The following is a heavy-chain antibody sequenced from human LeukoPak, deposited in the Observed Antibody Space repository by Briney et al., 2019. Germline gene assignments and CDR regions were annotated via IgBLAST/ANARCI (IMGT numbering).Heavy chain of an antibody. CDR1: GGSISNYY. CDR2: IYYSGIT. J-gene: IGHJ4*02. V-gene: IGHV4-59*01. CDR3: ARDWGDNEGYYFDY. D-gene: IGHD3-10*01. Sequence: SGTLSLTCTVSGGSISNYYWSWIRQPPGKGLEWIACIYYSGITNYNPSLKSRVTISVDTSKNQFSLKLSSVTAADTAVYYCARDWGDNEGYYFDYWGQGTLVTVSS.